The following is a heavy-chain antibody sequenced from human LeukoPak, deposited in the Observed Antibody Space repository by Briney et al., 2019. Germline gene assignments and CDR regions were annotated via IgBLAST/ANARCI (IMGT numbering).Heavy chain of an antibody. V-gene: IGHV1-69*13. D-gene: IGHD2-21*02. CDR3: AGMPRLGDAKFFDY. Sequence: ASVKVSCKASGGTFSSHAITWVRQATGQGLEWMGGIIPLFGTANYAQKFQGRVTITADEYTNTAYMELSSLRSDDTAVYFCAGMPRLGDAKFFDYWGQGTLVTVSS. J-gene: IGHJ4*02. CDR1: GGTFSSHA. CDR2: IIPLFGTA.